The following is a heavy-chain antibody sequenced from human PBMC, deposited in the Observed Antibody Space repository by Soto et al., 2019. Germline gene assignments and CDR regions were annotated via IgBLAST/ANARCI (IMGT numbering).Heavy chain of an antibody. CDR3: AKTPNTMYYFDY. D-gene: IGHD2-2*01. CDR2: ISYDGSNK. Sequence: GSLRLSCAASGFTFSSYGMHWVRQAPGKGLEWVAVISYDGSNKYYADSVKGRFTISRDNSKNTLYLQMNSLRAEDTAVYYCAKTPNTMYYFDYWGQGTLVTVSS. CDR1: GFTFSSYG. J-gene: IGHJ4*02. V-gene: IGHV3-30*18.